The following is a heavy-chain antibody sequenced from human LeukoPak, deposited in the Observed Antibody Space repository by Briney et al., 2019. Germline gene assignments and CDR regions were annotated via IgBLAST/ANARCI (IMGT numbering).Heavy chain of an antibody. CDR3: ARTRYYYNSRSYGAPYYFDY. J-gene: IGHJ4*02. Sequence: SETLSLTCTVSGGSISSSSYYWGWVRQPPGKGLEWIGSIYYSGSTYYNPSLKSRVTISVATSKNQFSLKLSSVTAADTAVYYCARTRYYYNSRSYGAPYYFDYWGQGTLVTVSS. CDR1: GGSISSSSYY. V-gene: IGHV4-39*01. CDR2: IYYSGST. D-gene: IGHD3-10*01.